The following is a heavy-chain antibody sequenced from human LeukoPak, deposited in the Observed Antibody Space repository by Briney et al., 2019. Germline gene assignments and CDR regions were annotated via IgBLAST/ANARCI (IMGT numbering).Heavy chain of an antibody. CDR1: GFTFRSYG. CDR3: AKELIAVAGTGSLKN. J-gene: IGHJ4*02. CDR2: ISPDVSNK. Sequence: PGRSLRLSCAASGFTFRSYGMHWVRQAPGKGLEWVAVISPDVSNKYYADSVKGRFTISRDNSKNTLYLQMNSLRAEDTAVYYCAKELIAVAGTGSLKNWGQGTLVTVSS. V-gene: IGHV3-30*18. D-gene: IGHD6-19*01.